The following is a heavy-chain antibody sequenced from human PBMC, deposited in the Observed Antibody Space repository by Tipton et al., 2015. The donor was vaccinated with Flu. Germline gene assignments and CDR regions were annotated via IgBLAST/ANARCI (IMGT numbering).Heavy chain of an antibody. CDR3: ARHEFWGSSCFEP. CDR1: GYSISSGYY. Sequence: TLSLTCAVSGYSISSGYYWGWIRQSPGKGLEWIGSLYHSGSTYYNPSLKGRVSISVDTSRNHFSLRLRSVTAADTAVYYCARHEFWGSSCFEPWGQGTPVTVSS. V-gene: IGHV4-38-2*01. CDR2: LYHSGST. D-gene: IGHD3-3*01. J-gene: IGHJ5*02.